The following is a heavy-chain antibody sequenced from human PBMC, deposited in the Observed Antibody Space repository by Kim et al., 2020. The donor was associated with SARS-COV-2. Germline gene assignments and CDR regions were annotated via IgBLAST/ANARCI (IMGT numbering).Heavy chain of an antibody. V-gene: IGHV1-69*13. Sequence: SVKVSCKASGGTFSSYDISWVRQAPGQGLEWMGGIIPIFGTANYAQKFQGRVTITADESTSTAYMELRSLRSEDTAVYYCATSGYDIDGYGMDVWGQGTTVTVSS. CDR2: IIPIFGTA. J-gene: IGHJ6*02. CDR1: GGTFSSYD. D-gene: IGHD3-9*01. CDR3: ATSGYDIDGYGMDV.